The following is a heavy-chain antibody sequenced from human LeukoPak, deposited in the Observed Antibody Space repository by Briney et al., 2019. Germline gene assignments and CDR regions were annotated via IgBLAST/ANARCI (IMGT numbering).Heavy chain of an antibody. CDR2: SSSSGTYI. D-gene: IGHD3-10*01. V-gene: IGHV3-21*01. Sequence: KSGGSLRLSCAASGFTFSSYSMNWVRQAPGKGLEWVSASSSSGTYIYYTDSVKGRFTVSRDNAKNSVFLQLNSLRAEDTAVYYCARVSIWFGTTERGMDVWGQGTTVTVSS. CDR1: GFTFSSYS. J-gene: IGHJ6*02. CDR3: ARVSIWFGTTERGMDV.